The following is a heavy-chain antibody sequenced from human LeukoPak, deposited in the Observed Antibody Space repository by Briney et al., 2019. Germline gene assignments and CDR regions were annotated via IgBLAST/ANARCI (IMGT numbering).Heavy chain of an antibody. CDR1: GYSFTSYW. Sequence: GESLKISCKGSGYSFTSYWIGWVRQMPGKVLEWMGIIYPGDSDTRYSPSFQGQVTISADKSISTAYLQWSSLKASDTAMYYCAREVDILTGYPTFDYWGQGTLVTVSS. CDR2: IYPGDSDT. J-gene: IGHJ4*02. V-gene: IGHV5-51*01. D-gene: IGHD3-9*01. CDR3: AREVDILTGYPTFDY.